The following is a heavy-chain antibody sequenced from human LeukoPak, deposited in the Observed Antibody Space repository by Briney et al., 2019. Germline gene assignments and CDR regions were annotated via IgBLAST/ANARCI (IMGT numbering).Heavy chain of an antibody. CDR1: GFTFSSYA. D-gene: IGHD6-19*01. V-gene: IGHV4-59*08. J-gene: IGHJ4*02. Sequence: GSLRLSCAASGFTFSSYAMSWIRQPPGKGLEWVGYIYYSGSTNYNPSLKSRVTISVDTSKNQFSLKLSSVTAADTAVYYCARKTGIAVAEDYWGQGTLVTVSS. CDR2: IYYSGST. CDR3: ARKTGIAVAEDY.